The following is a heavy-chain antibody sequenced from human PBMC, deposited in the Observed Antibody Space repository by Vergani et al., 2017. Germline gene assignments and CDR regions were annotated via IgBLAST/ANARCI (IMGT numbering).Heavy chain of an antibody. CDR2: IYPGDSDT. D-gene: IGHD5-24*01. J-gene: IGHJ4*02. CDR1: GYSFNSYW. CDR3: ARLRGRDGYNFDY. Sequence: EVQLVQSGAEVKTPGESLKISCKGSGYSFNSYWIGWVRQMPGKGLEWMGIIYPGDSDTRYSPSFQGQVTISADKSISTAYLQWSSRKASDTAMYYCARLRGRDGYNFDYWGQGTLVTVSS. V-gene: IGHV5-51*01.